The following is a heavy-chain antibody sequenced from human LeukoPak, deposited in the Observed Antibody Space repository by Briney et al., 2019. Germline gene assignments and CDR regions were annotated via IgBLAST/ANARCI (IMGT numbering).Heavy chain of an antibody. Sequence: GGSLRLSCAASGFTFYKSAMTWVRQAPGTGLEWVSAISGRGDFTYYADSVKGRFTISGDNSKNMLYLQMTSLRADDTAVYYCARREAEESGPIDYWGQGTLVTVSS. J-gene: IGHJ4*02. V-gene: IGHV3-23*01. CDR1: GFTFYKSA. D-gene: IGHD3-3*01. CDR2: ISGRGDFT. CDR3: ARREAEESGPIDY.